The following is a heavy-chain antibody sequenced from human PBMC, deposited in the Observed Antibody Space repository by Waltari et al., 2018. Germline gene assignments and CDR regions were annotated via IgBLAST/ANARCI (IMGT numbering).Heavy chain of an antibody. D-gene: IGHD1-26*01. V-gene: IGHV4-59*01. Sequence: QVQLQESGPGLVKPSETLSLTCTVSDGSLNNFYWSWIRQPPGKGLEWIAYIYSTGNTDYNPSLKSRVTISVDTSKNQFSLKLNSVTAADTAVYYCARGGDTHGGHFHHWGQGTLVTVSS. CDR1: DGSLNNFY. J-gene: IGHJ1*01. CDR3: ARGGDTHGGHFHH. CDR2: IYSTGNT.